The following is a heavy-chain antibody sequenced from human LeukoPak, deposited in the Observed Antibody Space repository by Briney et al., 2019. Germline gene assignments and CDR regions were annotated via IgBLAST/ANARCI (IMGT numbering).Heavy chain of an antibody. Sequence: PGGSLRLSCAASGFSFSSYAMHWVRQAPGKGLEYVSAISSNGMITYYANSVKGRFSISRDNSKTTLYLQMGSPKAEDMAVYYCARQLAGAGRGWIDPWGQGTRVTVSS. CDR2: ISSNGMIT. D-gene: IGHD6-13*01. CDR3: ARQLAGAGRGWIDP. J-gene: IGHJ5*02. CDR1: GFSFSSYA. V-gene: IGHV3-64*01.